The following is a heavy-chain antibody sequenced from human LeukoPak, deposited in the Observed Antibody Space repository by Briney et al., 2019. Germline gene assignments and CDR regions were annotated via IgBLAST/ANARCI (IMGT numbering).Heavy chain of an antibody. CDR1: GFTFDDYA. CDR3: AKGSGNYMDV. CDR2: ISWNGDTI. V-gene: IGHV3-9*03. Sequence: GGSLRLSCAASGFTFDDYAMHWVRQAPGKGLEWVSGISWNGDTIGYADSVKGRFTMSRDNAKNSLYLQMNSLRAEDMALYYCAKGSGNYMDVWGKGTTVTVSS. D-gene: IGHD1-26*01. J-gene: IGHJ6*03.